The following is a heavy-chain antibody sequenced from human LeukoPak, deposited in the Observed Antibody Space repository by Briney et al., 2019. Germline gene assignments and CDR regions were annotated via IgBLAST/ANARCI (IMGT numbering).Heavy chain of an antibody. J-gene: IGHJ4*02. CDR3: ASRTRNCCSTSCQIFDY. D-gene: IGHD2-2*01. Sequence: ASVKVSCKASGYSFTSYGISWVRQAPGQGLEWMGWISAYNGNTNYAQKLQGRVTMTTDTSTSTAYMELRSLRSDDTAVYYCASRTRNCCSTSCQIFDYWGQGTLVTVSS. V-gene: IGHV1-18*01. CDR1: GYSFTSYG. CDR2: ISAYNGNT.